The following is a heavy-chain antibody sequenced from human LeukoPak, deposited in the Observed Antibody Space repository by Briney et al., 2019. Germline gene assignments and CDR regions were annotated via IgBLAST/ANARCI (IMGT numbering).Heavy chain of an antibody. V-gene: IGHV1-2*02. Sequence: ASVKVSCKASGYTFTGYYMHWVRQAPGHGLESMGWINPNSGGTNYAQKFQGRVTMTRDTSLSTAYMELSRLRSDDTAVYYCARVGSSSSWYKQYYFDYWGQGTLVTVSS. J-gene: IGHJ4*02. D-gene: IGHD6-13*01. CDR1: GYTFTGYY. CDR2: INPNSGGT. CDR3: ARVGSSSSWYKQYYFDY.